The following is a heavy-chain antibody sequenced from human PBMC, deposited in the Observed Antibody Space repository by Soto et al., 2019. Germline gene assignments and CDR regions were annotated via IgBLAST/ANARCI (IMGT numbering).Heavy chain of an antibody. CDR3: VKDECINWYSGRFRH. CDR2: INGHSGSI. CDR1: GFTFDDYA. D-gene: IGHD6-13*01. V-gene: IGHV3-9*01. J-gene: IGHJ1*01. Sequence: EVQLVESGGGLVQPGRSLRLYCAASGFTFDDYAMHWVRQVPGKGLEWGAGINGHSGSIGYRDSVKGRFAICRDNAKNPLHLQMDSLSAEDTAFCYCVKDECINWYSGRFRHWGQGTRVTGSS.